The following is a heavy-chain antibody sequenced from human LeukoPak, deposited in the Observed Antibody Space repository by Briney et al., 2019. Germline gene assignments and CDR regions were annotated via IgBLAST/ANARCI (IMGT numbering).Heavy chain of an antibody. J-gene: IGHJ5*02. CDR2: IYYDGRT. CDR1: GGSISSSSYH. D-gene: IGHD6-6*01. V-gene: IGHV4-39*01. Sequence: PSETLSLTCIVSGGSISSSSYHWGWIRQPPGKGLEWIGHIYYDGRTYYNPPLKSRVTMSVDTSKNQFSLKLSSVTAADTAVYYCARHRGSSSEFDPWGLGTLVTISS. CDR3: ARHRGSSSEFDP.